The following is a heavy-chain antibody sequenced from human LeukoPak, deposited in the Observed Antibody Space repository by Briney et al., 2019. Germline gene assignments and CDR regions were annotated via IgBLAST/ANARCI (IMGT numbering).Heavy chain of an antibody. V-gene: IGHV3-48*02. CDR3: ARSGNYYDTSGLLY. CDR1: GVMKTYS. CDR2: ISSSSITL. D-gene: IGHD3-22*01. Sequence: PGGSLRLSCAASGVMKTYSMNWVRQAPGKGLEWISYISSSSITLNYADSVKGRFTISRDNAKNLVFLHMNSLRDEDTAVYYCARSGNYYDTSGLLYWGQGALVTVSS. J-gene: IGHJ4*02.